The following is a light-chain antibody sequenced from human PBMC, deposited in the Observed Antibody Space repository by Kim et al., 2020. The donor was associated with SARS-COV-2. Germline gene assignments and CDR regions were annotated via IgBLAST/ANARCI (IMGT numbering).Light chain of an antibody. CDR3: HNYNSAPLS. J-gene: IGKJ5*01. CDR2: LAS. V-gene: IGKV1-27*01. CDR1: QGISNY. Sequence: DIQMTQSPSSLSASVGDRVTITCRASQGISNYLAWYQQKPGKVPRLLIYLASTLQSGVPSRFSGSRSGTDFTLTISSLQPEDVATYYCHNYNSAPLSFGQGTRLEIK.